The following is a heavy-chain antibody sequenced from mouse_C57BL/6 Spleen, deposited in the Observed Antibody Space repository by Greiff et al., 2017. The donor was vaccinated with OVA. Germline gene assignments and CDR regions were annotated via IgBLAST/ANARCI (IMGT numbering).Heavy chain of an antibody. Sequence: QVQLQQPGAELVKPGASVKLSCKASGYTFTSYWMQWVKQRPGQGLEWIGEIDPSDSYTNYNQKFKGKATLTVDTSSSTAYMQLSSLTSEDTAVYYCARWDSSGGFAYWGQGTLVTVSA. J-gene: IGHJ3*01. CDR3: ARWDSSGGFAY. D-gene: IGHD3-2*02. V-gene: IGHV1-50*01. CDR2: IDPSDSYT. CDR1: GYTFTSYW.